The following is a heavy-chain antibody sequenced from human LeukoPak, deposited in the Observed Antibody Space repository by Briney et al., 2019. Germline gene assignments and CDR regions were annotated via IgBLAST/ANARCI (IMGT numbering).Heavy chain of an antibody. D-gene: IGHD3-22*01. CDR1: GGSISSYY. V-gene: IGHV4-59*01. CDR3: ASGKYYYDSSGYYSWLNAFDI. CDR2: IYYSGST. J-gene: IGHJ3*02. Sequence: PSETLSLTCTVSGGSISSYYWSWIRQPPGKGLNWIGYIYYSGSTNYNPSLKSRVTISVDTSQNQFSLKLSSVTAADTAVYYCASGKYYYDSSGYYSWLNAFDIWGQGTMVTVSS.